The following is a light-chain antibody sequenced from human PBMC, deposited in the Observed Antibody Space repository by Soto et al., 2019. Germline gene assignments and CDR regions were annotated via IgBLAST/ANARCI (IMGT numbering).Light chain of an antibody. J-gene: IGKJ4*01. CDR1: QSVSSY. Sequence: EFVLTQSPATLSLSPGERATLSCRASQSVSSYLAWYQQKPGQAPRLLIYDIFNRATGIPARFSGSGSGTDFTLIISSLEPEDFAVYYCQQRGTFGGGTKVEIK. V-gene: IGKV3-11*01. CDR3: QQRGT. CDR2: DIF.